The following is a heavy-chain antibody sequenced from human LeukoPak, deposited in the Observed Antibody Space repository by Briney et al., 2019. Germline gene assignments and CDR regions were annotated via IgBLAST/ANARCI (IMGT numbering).Heavy chain of an antibody. CDR2: VKSKTNGGTT. J-gene: IGHJ5*02. CDR3: ARVGYDFWSGYYTTWLDP. V-gene: IGHV3-15*01. Sequence: GGSLRPSCAASGFTFSNVWMSWVRQAPGKGLEWVGRVKSKTNGGTTDYADSVKGRFTISRDNAKNSLYLQMNSLRAEDTAVYYCARVGYDFWSGYYTTWLDPWGQGTLVTVSS. D-gene: IGHD3-3*01. CDR1: GFTFSNVW.